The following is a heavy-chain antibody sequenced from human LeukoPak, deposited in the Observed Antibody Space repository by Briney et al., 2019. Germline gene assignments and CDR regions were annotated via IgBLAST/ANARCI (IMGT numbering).Heavy chain of an antibody. CDR3: ARDDDFWSGYLY. J-gene: IGHJ4*02. Sequence: GGSLRLSCAASGFTCSSYTMNWVRQAPGKGLEWVSSVSSSSSSYIYYADSVKGRFTISRDNAKNSLYLQMNSLRAEDTAVYYCARDDDFWSGYLYWGQGTLVTVSS. CDR1: GFTCSSYT. CDR2: VSSSSSSYI. D-gene: IGHD3-3*01. V-gene: IGHV3-21*01.